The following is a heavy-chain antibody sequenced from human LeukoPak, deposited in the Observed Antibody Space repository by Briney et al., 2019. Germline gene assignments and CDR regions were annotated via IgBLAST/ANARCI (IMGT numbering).Heavy chain of an antibody. V-gene: IGHV4-59*01. CDR1: GGSIGSYY. Sequence: PSETLSLTCAVSGGSIGSYYWSWIRQPPGKGLEWIGYIHDSGSTKYNPSLKSRVTMSVDTSRNHLPLKLTSVTAADTAVYYCARGRSGRDWFDPWGQGTLVTVSS. CDR3: ARGRSGRDWFDP. J-gene: IGHJ5*02. D-gene: IGHD3-10*01. CDR2: IHDSGST.